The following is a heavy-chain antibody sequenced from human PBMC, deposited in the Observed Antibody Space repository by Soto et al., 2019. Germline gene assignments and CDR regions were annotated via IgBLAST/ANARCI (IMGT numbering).Heavy chain of an antibody. CDR3: ARGRIAAAGPYYYYYGMDV. V-gene: IGHV3-30-3*01. Sequence: GGSLRLSCAASGFTFSSYAMHWVRQAPGKGLEWVAVISYDGSNKYYADSVKGRFTISRDNSKNTLYLQMNSLRAEDTAVYYCARGRIAAAGPYYYYYGMDVWGQGTTVTVSS. CDR2: ISYDGSNK. D-gene: IGHD6-13*01. CDR1: GFTFSSYA. J-gene: IGHJ6*02.